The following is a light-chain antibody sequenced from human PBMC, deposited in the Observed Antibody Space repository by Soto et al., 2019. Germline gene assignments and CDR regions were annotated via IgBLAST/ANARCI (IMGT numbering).Light chain of an antibody. CDR3: QRYGTSPLT. J-gene: IGKJ4*01. CDR2: AAS. V-gene: IGKV3-20*01. Sequence: EIVLTQSPCTLSLSPGERATLSCRASQSVSSNYLAWYQQKPGQAPRLLIYAASSRATGIPDRFSGSGSETDFTLTISRLEPEDFAVYYCQRYGTSPLTFGGGTKVEIK. CDR1: QSVSSNY.